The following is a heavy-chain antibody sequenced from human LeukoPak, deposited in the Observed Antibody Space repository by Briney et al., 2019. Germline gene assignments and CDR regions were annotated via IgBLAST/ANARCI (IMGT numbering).Heavy chain of an antibody. J-gene: IGHJ4*02. CDR3: ARTLLYSSSWYGDY. D-gene: IGHD6-13*01. V-gene: IGHV1-46*01. CDR1: GYTFTNYY. Sequence: ASVKVSCKASGYTFTNYYMHRVRQAPGQGLEWMGIINPSGGSTSYAQKFQGRGTITADESTSTGYMELSSLRSEDTAVYYCARTLLYSSSWYGDYWGQGTLVTVSS. CDR2: INPSGGST.